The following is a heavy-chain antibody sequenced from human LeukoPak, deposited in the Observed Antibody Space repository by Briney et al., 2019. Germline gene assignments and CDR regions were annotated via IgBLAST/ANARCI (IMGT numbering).Heavy chain of an antibody. Sequence: TGGSLRLSCAASGFTFSTYSMNWVRQAPGKGLEWVASITSPVGHIYYADSLKGRFTISRDNAKNTLYLQMNSLRAEDTAVYYCARSDWFDPWGQGTLVIVSS. CDR1: GFTFSTYS. CDR3: ARSDWFDP. V-gene: IGHV3-21*01. J-gene: IGHJ5*02. CDR2: ITSPVGHI.